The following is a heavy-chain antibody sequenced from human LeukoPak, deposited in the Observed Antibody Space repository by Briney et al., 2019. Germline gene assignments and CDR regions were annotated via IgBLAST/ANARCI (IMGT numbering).Heavy chain of an antibody. D-gene: IGHD2-8*02. CDR1: EFSVGSNY. J-gene: IGHJ4*02. CDR2: IYSGGST. V-gene: IGHV3-66*01. Sequence: GGSLRLSCAASEFSVGSNYMTWVRQAPGKGLEWVSLIYSGGSTYYADSVKGRFTISRDNSKSTLSLQMNGLRAEDTAIYYCATYRQVLLPFESWGQGTLVTVSS. CDR3: ATYRQVLLPFES.